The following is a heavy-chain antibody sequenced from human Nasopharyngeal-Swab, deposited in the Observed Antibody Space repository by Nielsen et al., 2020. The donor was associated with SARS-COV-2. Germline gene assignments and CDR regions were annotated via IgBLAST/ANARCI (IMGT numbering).Heavy chain of an antibody. V-gene: IGHV4-34*01. J-gene: IGHJ6*03. Sequence: SETLSLTCAVFGGSSSGYYWSWIRQPPGKGLEWIGEINHSGSTNYNPSLKSRVTISVDTSKNHFSLKLCSVTATDTAVYYCARGRRGDFGVNYYYYMDVWGKGTTVTVSS. CDR1: GGSSSGYY. D-gene: IGHD3-3*01. CDR2: INHSGST. CDR3: ARGRRGDFGVNYYYYMDV.